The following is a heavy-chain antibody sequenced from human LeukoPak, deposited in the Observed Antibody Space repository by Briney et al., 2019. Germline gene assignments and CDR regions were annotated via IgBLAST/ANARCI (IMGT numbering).Heavy chain of an antibody. CDR2: ITGSGTDT. CDR1: RFTFSTYA. D-gene: IGHD1-14*01. V-gene: IGHV3-23*01. Sequence: PGGSLRLSCAVSRFTFSTYAMSWVRQAPGMGLEWVSVITGSGTDTYYADSVKGRFTISRDNSKNTLYLQMNSLRADDTAVYYCTTDGGITIRPLFDFWGQGTLVTVSS. CDR3: TTDGGITIRPLFDF. J-gene: IGHJ4*02.